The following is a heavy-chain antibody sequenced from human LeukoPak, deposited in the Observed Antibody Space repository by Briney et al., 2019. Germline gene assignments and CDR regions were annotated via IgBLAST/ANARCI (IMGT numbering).Heavy chain of an antibody. Sequence: GGSLRLSCAASGFTFSSYGMRWVRQAPGKGLEWVAFIRYDGSNKYYADSVKVRFTISRDNSKNTLYLQMNSLRAEDTAVYYCAKDRDGSGSCFDYWGQGTLVTVSS. CDR3: AKDRDGSGSCFDY. CDR2: IRYDGSNK. CDR1: GFTFSSYG. V-gene: IGHV3-30*02. J-gene: IGHJ4*02. D-gene: IGHD3-10*01.